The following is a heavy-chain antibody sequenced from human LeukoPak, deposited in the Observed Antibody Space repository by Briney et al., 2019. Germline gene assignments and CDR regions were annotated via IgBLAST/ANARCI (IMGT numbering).Heavy chain of an antibody. CDR3: ARYGHSPFFDY. V-gene: IGHV1-46*01. J-gene: IGHJ4*02. CDR2: INPSGGST. Sequence: ASVKVSCKASGYSFTSYYMHWVRQAPGQGLEWMGIINPSGGSTTNAQKFQGRVIMTRDMSTSTVYMELSSLRSEDTAVYFCARYGHSPFFDYWGQGTLVIVSS. D-gene: IGHD4-17*01. CDR1: GYSFTSYY.